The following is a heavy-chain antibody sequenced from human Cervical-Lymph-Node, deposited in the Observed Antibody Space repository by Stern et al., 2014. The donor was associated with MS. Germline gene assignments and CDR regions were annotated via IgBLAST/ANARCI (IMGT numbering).Heavy chain of an antibody. CDR3: ASSYTGWDNPFHFYGMDV. V-gene: IGHV1-69*01. CDR1: GDSLSRFA. D-gene: IGHD6-19*01. CDR2: IIPISGKA. Sequence: VQLVESGAEVKKPGSSVKVSCKASGDSLSRFAISWVRQAPGQGLEWMGGIIPISGKANYAQKFQGRVKLIADESTSTAYMGLSRLKSEDAAVFYCASSYTGWDNPFHFYGMDVWGQGTTVTVSS. J-gene: IGHJ6*02.